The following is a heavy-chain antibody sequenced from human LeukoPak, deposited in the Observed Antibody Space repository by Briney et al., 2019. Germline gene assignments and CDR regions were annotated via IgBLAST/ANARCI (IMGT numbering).Heavy chain of an antibody. CDR3: AVNSSGWFFDY. V-gene: IGHV3-23*01. CDR2: ISGSGGST. J-gene: IGHJ4*02. Sequence: GGSLRLSCAASGFTFSSYAMSWVRQAPGKGLEWVSGISGSGGSTYYANSVKGRFTISRDNSKNTLYLQMNSLRAEDTAVYYCAVNSSGWFFDYWGQGTLVTVSS. D-gene: IGHD6-19*01. CDR1: GFTFSSYA.